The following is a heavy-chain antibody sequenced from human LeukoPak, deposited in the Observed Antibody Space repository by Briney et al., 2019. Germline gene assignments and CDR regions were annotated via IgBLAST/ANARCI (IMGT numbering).Heavy chain of an antibody. D-gene: IGHD2-2*01. CDR3: ARLGYCSSTSCYRSENWFDP. V-gene: IGHV5-51*01. J-gene: IGHJ5*02. Sequence: GESLKISCKGSGYSFTSYWIGWVRQMPRKGRGWMGIIYPGDSDTRYSPSFQGQVTISADKSISTAYLQWSSLKASDTAMYSCARLGYCSSTSCYRSENWFDPWGQGTLVTVSS. CDR2: IYPGDSDT. CDR1: GYSFTSYW.